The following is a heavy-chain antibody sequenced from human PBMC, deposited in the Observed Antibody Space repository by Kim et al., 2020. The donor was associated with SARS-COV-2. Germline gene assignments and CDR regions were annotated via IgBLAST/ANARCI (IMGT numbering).Heavy chain of an antibody. CDR3: TRMWSTTFRYFDY. CDR1: GFTFSSYE. Sequence: GGYLRLSCAPSGFTFSSYEMNWVRQAPGKGLEWVSSISPRADITYYGDSVRGRFSMYRDNAKNSLYLVLNNLRAEDTAVYYCTRMWSTTFRYFDYWGQGTLVTVSS. V-gene: IGHV3-48*03. CDR2: ISPRADIT. D-gene: IGHD2-21*01. J-gene: IGHJ4*02.